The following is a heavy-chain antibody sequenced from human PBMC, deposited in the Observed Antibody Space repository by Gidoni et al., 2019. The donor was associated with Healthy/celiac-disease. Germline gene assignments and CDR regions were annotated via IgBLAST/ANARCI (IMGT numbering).Heavy chain of an antibody. CDR1: GGSISSYY. V-gene: IGHV4-59*08. D-gene: IGHD6-13*01. Sequence: QVQLQESGPGLVKPSETLSLTCTVSGGSISSYYWSWIRQPPGKGLEWIGYIYYSGSTNYNPSLKSRVTISVDTSKNQFSLKLSSVTAADTAVYYCAGGYSSSWYYFDYWGQGTLVTVSS. J-gene: IGHJ4*02. CDR3: AGGYSSSWYYFDY. CDR2: IYYSGST.